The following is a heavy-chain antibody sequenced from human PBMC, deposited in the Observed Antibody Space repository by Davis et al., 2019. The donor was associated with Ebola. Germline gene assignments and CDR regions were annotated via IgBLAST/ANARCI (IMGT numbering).Heavy chain of an antibody. Sequence: PGGSLRLSCAASGFSFSTRSMNWVRQAPGKGLEWVSYITGSSATIYYADSVKGRFTIARDNAKNSLYLQMNSLRDEDTAVYYCARDLKAYDFWGGYYSYFDFWGQGTLVTVSS. D-gene: IGHD3-3*01. V-gene: IGHV3-48*02. CDR2: ITGSSATI. J-gene: IGHJ4*02. CDR1: GFSFSTRS. CDR3: ARDLKAYDFWGGYYSYFDF.